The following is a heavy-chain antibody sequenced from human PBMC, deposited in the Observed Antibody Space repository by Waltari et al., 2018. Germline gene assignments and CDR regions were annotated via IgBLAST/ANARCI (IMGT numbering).Heavy chain of an antibody. CDR1: GGTFSSYA. Sequence: QVQLVQSGAEVKKPGSSVKVSCKASGGTFSSYAISWVRQAPGQGLEWMGGIIPLFGTANYAQKFQGRVTITTDESTSTAYMELSSLRSEDTAVYYCARVSYDSSGYYQDPYYYYGMDVWGQGTTVTVSS. D-gene: IGHD3-22*01. CDR3: ARVSYDSSGYYQDPYYYYGMDV. V-gene: IGHV1-69*05. CDR2: IIPLFGTA. J-gene: IGHJ6*02.